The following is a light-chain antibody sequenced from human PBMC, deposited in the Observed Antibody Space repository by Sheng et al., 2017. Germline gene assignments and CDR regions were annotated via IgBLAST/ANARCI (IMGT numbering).Light chain of an antibody. V-gene: IGKV3-15*01. J-gene: IGKJ5*01. CDR1: QNINNN. CDR2: GAS. Sequence: EIVMTQSPATLSLSPGDTATLSCRASQNINNNLAWYQQRPGQPPSLLVYGASTRATGIPARFSGSGSETEFTLSISSLQSGDVAVYYCQQYNNWPRTFGQGTRLEIK. CDR3: QQYNNWPRT.